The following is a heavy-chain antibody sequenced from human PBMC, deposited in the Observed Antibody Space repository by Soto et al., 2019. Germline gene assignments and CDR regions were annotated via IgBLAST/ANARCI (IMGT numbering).Heavy chain of an antibody. CDR1: GYSFTSYG. D-gene: IGHD1-26*01. V-gene: IGHV1-18*01. CDR3: ARDLNSASYYNY. CDR2: ISTYNGDT. Sequence: QVQLVQSGAEVKKPGASVKVSCKASGYSFTSYGISWVRQAPGQGLEWMGWISTYNGDTNYAQKLQGRLTMTTDTSTSTAYMELRSLRSDDTVVYFCARDLNSASYYNYWGQATLVTVSS. J-gene: IGHJ4*02.